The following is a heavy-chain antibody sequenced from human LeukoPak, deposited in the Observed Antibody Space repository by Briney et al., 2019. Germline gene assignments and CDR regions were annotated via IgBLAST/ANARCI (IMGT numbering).Heavy chain of an antibody. CDR3: ARGPSSKYFDY. CDR1: GFTFSSYG. J-gene: IGHJ4*02. V-gene: IGHV3-30*03. CDR2: ISYDGSNK. D-gene: IGHD2-2*01. Sequence: GRSLRLSCAASGFTFSSYGMHWVRQAPGKGLEWVAIISYDGSNKYYADSVKGRFTISRDNSKNTLYLQMDSLRAEDTAVYYCARGPSSKYFDYWGQGTLVTVSS.